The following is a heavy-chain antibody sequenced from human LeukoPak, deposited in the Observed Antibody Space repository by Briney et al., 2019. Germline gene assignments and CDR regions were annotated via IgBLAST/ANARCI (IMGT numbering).Heavy chain of an antibody. CDR3: ARGVLRYFDWLSPSPIYYYYGMDV. J-gene: IGHJ6*02. Sequence: ASVKVSCKASGYTFTSYDINWVRQATGQGLEWMGWMNPNSGNTGYAQKFQGGVTMTRNTSISTAYMELSSLRSEDTAVYYCARGVLRYFDWLSPSPIYYYYGMDVWGQGTTVTVSS. CDR1: GYTFTSYD. D-gene: IGHD3-9*01. V-gene: IGHV1-8*01. CDR2: MNPNSGNT.